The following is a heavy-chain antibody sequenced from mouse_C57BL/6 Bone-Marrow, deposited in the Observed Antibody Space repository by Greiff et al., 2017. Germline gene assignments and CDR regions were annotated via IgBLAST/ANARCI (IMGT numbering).Heavy chain of an antibody. Sequence: EVQLMESGGGLVQPGGSLKLSCAASGFTFSDYYMYWVRQTPEKRLEWVAYISNGGGSTYYPDTVKGPFNISRDNAKNTLYLQMSRLKSEDTAMYYCARHCEKYYGGRGGFAYWGQGTLVTVSA. CDR1: GFTFSDYY. D-gene: IGHD1-1*01. CDR3: ARHCEKYYGGRGGFAY. J-gene: IGHJ3*01. CDR2: ISNGGGST. V-gene: IGHV5-12*01.